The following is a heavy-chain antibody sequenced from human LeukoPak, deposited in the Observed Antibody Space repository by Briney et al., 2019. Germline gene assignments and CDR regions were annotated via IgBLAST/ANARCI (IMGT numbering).Heavy chain of an antibody. D-gene: IGHD2-15*01. Sequence: ASVKVSCKASGYTFTGYYIHWVRQAPGQGLEWMGWINPNSGGTNYAQKFQGRVTMTRDTSISTAYMELSRLRSDDTAVYYCARAVGYCSGGSCQLFDYWGQGTLVTVSS. CDR3: ARAVGYCSGGSCQLFDY. J-gene: IGHJ4*02. CDR1: GYTFTGYY. CDR2: INPNSGGT. V-gene: IGHV1-2*02.